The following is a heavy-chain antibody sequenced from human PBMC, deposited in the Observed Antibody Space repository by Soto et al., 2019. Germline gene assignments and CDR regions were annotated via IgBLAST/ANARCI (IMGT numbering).Heavy chain of an antibody. J-gene: IGHJ4*02. CDR2: ISYDGSNK. Sequence: QVQVVESGGGVVQPGGSLRLSCAASGFTISNYGMHWVRQAPGKGLEWVAVISYDGSNKYFADSVKGRFTISRDISKNTLYLQMNSLRAEDTAVYYCAKAQSTGYAFDYWGQGTLVTVSS. V-gene: IGHV3-30*18. D-gene: IGHD3-22*01. CDR1: GFTISNYG. CDR3: AKAQSTGYAFDY.